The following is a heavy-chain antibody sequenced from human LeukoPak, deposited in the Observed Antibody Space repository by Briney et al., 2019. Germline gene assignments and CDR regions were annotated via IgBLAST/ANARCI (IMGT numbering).Heavy chain of an antibody. CDR2: INPNSGGT. V-gene: IGHV1-2*02. J-gene: IGHJ6*03. Sequence: ASVKVSCKASGYTFTGYYMHWVRQAPGQGLEWMGWINPNSGGTNYAQKFQGRVTMTGDTSISTAYMELSRLRSDDTAVYYCARDIGRYSSGWGYYYYMDVWGKGTTVTVSS. CDR1: GYTFTGYY. CDR3: ARDIGRYSSGWGYYYYMDV. D-gene: IGHD6-19*01.